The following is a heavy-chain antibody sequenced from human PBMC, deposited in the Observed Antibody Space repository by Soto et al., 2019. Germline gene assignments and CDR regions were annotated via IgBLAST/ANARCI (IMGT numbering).Heavy chain of an antibody. V-gene: IGHV3-7*01. CDR1: GFTFNTYW. Sequence: GGSLRLSCAASGFTFNTYWMDWVRQTPGKGLEWVANINQDGSEKNYVDSVKGRFTIYRDNAKNSLYLQMSSLTAEDSALYYCSRSLNSWGQGTLVTVSS. CDR3: SRSLNS. J-gene: IGHJ4*02. CDR2: INQDGSEK.